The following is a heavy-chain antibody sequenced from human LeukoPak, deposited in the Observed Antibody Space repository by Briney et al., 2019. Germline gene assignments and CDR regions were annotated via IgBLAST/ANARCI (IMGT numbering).Heavy chain of an antibody. D-gene: IGHD2-2*01. V-gene: IGHV4-38-2*01. Sequence: PSETLSLTCAVSDYSINSGHYWGWIRQPPGKGLEWIGSIYHSGRTYYNPSLKSRVTTSVDTSKNQFSLKLTSVTAADTALYYCARHASPDIVIVPAATFDYWGQGTLVTVSS. CDR1: DYSINSGHY. J-gene: IGHJ4*02. CDR3: ARHASPDIVIVPAATFDY. CDR2: IYHSGRT.